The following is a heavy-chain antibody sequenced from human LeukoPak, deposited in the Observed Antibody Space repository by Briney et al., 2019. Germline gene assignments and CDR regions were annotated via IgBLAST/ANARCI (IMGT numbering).Heavy chain of an antibody. CDR1: GYSFTNYG. CDR3: ARDRRYSSGWYGAFDI. Sequence: ASVKVSCKASGYSFTNYGISWVRQAPGQGLEWMGWISAYNGNTNYAQKLQGRVTMTTDTSTSTAYMELRSLRSDDTAVYYCARDRRYSSGWYGAFDIWGQGTMVTVSS. V-gene: IGHV1-18*01. CDR2: ISAYNGNT. J-gene: IGHJ3*02. D-gene: IGHD6-19*01.